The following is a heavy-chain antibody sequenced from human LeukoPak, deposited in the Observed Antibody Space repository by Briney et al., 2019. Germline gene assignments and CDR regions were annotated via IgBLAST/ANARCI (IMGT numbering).Heavy chain of an antibody. J-gene: IGHJ4*02. CDR3: ARVSYDSSGYPKEYYLDY. D-gene: IGHD3-22*01. CDR2: IHYSGST. Sequence: SETLSLTCTVSGDSLSSYYLSWIRQPPRKGLEWIGYIHYSGSTNYNPSLKNRVTISVDTSKNQFSLKLSSVTAADTAVYCCARVSYDSSGYPKEYYLDYWGQGTLVTVSS. V-gene: IGHV4-59*01. CDR1: GDSLSSYY.